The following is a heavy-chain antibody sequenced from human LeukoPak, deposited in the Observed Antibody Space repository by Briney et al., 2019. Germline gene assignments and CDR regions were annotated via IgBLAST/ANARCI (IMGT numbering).Heavy chain of an antibody. CDR3: ARHERCSSINCIYNWFDP. CDR1: GGSFSGYY. D-gene: IGHD2-2*01. CDR2: INHSGST. J-gene: IGHJ5*02. Sequence: SETLALTCAVYGGSFSGYYWSWIRQPPGKGLEWIGEINHSGSTNYNPSLKSRITISVDTSKNQFSLKLSSVTAADTAVYYCARHERCSSINCIYNWFDPWGQGTLVIVSS. V-gene: IGHV4-34*01.